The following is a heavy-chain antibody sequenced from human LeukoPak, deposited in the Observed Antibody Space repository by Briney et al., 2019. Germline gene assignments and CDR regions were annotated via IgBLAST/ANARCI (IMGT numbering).Heavy chain of an antibody. J-gene: IGHJ4*02. Sequence: PGGSLRLSCAASGFTFSSYSMNWVRLAPGKGLEWVSSISSSSSYIYYADSVKGRFTISRDNAKNSLYLQVNSLRAEDTAVYYCARGPRQYCSSTSCYLDYWGQGTLVTVSS. D-gene: IGHD2-2*01. V-gene: IGHV3-21*01. CDR3: ARGPRQYCSSTSCYLDY. CDR1: GFTFSSYS. CDR2: ISSSSSYI.